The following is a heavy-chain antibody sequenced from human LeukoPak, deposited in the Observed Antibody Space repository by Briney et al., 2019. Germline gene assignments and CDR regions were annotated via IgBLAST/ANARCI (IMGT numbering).Heavy chain of an antibody. CDR2: INPNSGGT. CDR1: GYTFTCYC. Sequence: ASVKVSCKASGYTFTCYCMHWVRQAPGQGLEWMGRINPNSGGTNYAQKFQGRVTMTRDTSISTAYMELSRLRSDDTAVYYCARADEVLLWFGDLDYWGQGTLVTVSS. J-gene: IGHJ4*02. CDR3: ARADEVLLWFGDLDY. V-gene: IGHV1-2*06. D-gene: IGHD3-10*01.